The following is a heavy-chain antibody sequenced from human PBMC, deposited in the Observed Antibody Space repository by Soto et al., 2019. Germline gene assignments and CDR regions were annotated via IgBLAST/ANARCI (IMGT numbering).Heavy chain of an antibody. CDR3: ARDPMGRYYCSGSYYFDY. V-gene: IGHV3-30-3*01. Sequence: QVQLVESGGGVVQPGRSLRLSCAASGFTFSSYAMHWVRQAPGKGLEWVAVISYDGSNKYYADSVKGRFTISRDNSKNPLYLQMNSLRAEDTVVYYCARDPMGRYYCSGSYYFDYWSQGTLVTVSS. CDR1: GFTFSSYA. D-gene: IGHD3-10*01. CDR2: ISYDGSNK. J-gene: IGHJ4*02.